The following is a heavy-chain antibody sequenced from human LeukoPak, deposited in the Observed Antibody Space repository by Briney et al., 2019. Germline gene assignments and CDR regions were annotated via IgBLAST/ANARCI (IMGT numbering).Heavy chain of an antibody. V-gene: IGHV4-59*01. CDR3: ASDINFGRNAFDI. CDR1: GGSISSYY. Sequence: PSETLSLTCTVSGGSISSYYWSWIRQPPGKGLEWIGYINSGSTDYHPSLKSRVTISVDTSKRQFSLKLSSVTAADTAVYYCASDINFGRNAFDIWGQGTLVTVSS. J-gene: IGHJ3*02. D-gene: IGHD3/OR15-3a*01. CDR2: INSGST.